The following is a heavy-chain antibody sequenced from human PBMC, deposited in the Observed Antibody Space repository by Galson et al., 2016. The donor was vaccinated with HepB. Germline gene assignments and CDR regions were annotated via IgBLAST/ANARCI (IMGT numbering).Heavy chain of an antibody. Sequence: SVKVSCKASGYTHNYVMHWVRQAPGQRLEWMGWINAGNGDTGYSQRFQGRVTIARDTSANTAYMELSRLKSEDTAVYYCASGNCGGDCYLDYWGQGTLVTVSS. D-gene: IGHD2-21*02. CDR1: GYTHNYV. J-gene: IGHJ4*02. CDR3: ASGNCGGDCYLDY. CDR2: INAGNGDT. V-gene: IGHV1-3*01.